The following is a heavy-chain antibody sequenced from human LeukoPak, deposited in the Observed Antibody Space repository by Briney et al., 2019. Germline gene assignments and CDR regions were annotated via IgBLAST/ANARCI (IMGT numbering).Heavy chain of an antibody. V-gene: IGHV4-34*01. D-gene: IGHD2-15*01. CDR1: GGSFSGYY. Sequence: SETLSLTCAVYGGSFSGYYWSWIRQPPGKGLECIGEIHHSGSTNYNPSLKSRVTISVDTSKNQFSLKLSSVTAADTAVYYCARGRGNIVVVVAATPHYFDYWGQGTLVTVSS. J-gene: IGHJ4*02. CDR2: IHHSGST. CDR3: ARGRGNIVVVVAATPHYFDY.